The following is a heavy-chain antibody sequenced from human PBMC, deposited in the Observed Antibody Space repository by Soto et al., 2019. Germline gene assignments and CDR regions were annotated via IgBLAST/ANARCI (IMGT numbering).Heavy chain of an antibody. D-gene: IGHD6-13*01. Sequence: PGGSLRLSCAASGFTFDDYAMSWVRQVPGKGLEWVSSINWNGGSKDYADSVKGRFTISRDNAKNSLYLQMNSLRADDTALYYCARRIPGYYFDYWGQGALVTVSS. CDR3: ARRIPGYYFDY. V-gene: IGHV3-20*04. CDR2: INWNGGSK. CDR1: GFTFDDYA. J-gene: IGHJ4*02.